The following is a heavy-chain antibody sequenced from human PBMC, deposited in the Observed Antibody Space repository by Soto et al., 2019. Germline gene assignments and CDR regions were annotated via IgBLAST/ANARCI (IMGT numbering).Heavy chain of an antibody. CDR1: GFTFSDHY. J-gene: IGHJ4*02. CDR2: IRNKANHYTT. Sequence: EVQLVESGGGLVQPGGSLRLSCAASGFTFSDHYMDWVRQAPGKGLEWVGRIRNKANHYTTEYAASVKGRFTISRDDSKNSLYPQMNSLKTEDTAVYFCVRTRPANFDYWGQGTLVTVSS. CDR3: VRTRPANFDY. V-gene: IGHV3-72*01.